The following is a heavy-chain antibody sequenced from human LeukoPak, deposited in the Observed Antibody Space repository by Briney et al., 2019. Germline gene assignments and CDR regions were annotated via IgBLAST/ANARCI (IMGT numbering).Heavy chain of an antibody. CDR3: ARSNPNRNALDL. D-gene: IGHD1-14*01. V-gene: IGHV3-7*01. CDR2: IKKDGSEE. Sequence: GGSLRLSCAASGFTLNSYLMSWVRQAPGRGLEWVANIKKDGSEENYLDSVKGRFTVSRDNAKNSLYLQMNSLRGEDTAVYYCARSNPNRNALDLWGQGTLVTISS. CDR1: GFTLNSYL. J-gene: IGHJ3*01.